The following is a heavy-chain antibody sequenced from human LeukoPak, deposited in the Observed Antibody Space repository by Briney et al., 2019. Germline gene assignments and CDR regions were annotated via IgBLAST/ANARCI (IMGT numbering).Heavy chain of an antibody. J-gene: IGHJ6*03. Sequence: SVKVSCKTSGGTFNNSAISWVRQAPGQGLEWLGGIMPLFGTAGYAQKFQGRVTITKDESTRTVYLELTSLTSDDTAVYYCARQHDSYYYYYIDVWGSGTTVTVSS. CDR2: IMPLFGTA. CDR3: ARQHDSYYYYYIDV. V-gene: IGHV1-69*05. CDR1: GGTFNNSA.